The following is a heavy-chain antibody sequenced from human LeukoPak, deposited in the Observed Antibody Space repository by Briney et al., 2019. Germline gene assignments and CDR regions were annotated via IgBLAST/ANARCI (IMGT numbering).Heavy chain of an antibody. CDR1: GFTFSSYS. D-gene: IGHD2/OR15-2a*01. Sequence: PGGSLRLSCAASGFTFSSYSMNWVRQAPGKGLEWVSYISSSSGTILYADSVKGRFTISRDNAKNSLYLQMNSLRAEDTAVYYCARGDYFDDSAPPVDYWGQGTLVTVSS. CDR3: ARGDYFDDSAPPVDY. CDR2: ISSSSGTI. V-gene: IGHV3-48*01. J-gene: IGHJ4*02.